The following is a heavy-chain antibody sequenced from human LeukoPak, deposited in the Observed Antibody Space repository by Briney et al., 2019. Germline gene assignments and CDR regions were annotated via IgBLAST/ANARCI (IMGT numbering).Heavy chain of an antibody. J-gene: IGHJ4*02. CDR3: ARGPKPYYDFWSGYYPAPFDY. CDR1: GGSFSGYY. V-gene: IGHV4-34*01. D-gene: IGHD3-3*01. Sequence: SETLSLTCAVYGGSFSGYYWRWIRQPPGKGLEWIGEINHSGSTNYNPSLKSRVTISVDTSKNQFSLKLSSVTAADTAVYYCARGPKPYYDFWSGYYPAPFDYWGQGTLVTVSS. CDR2: INHSGST.